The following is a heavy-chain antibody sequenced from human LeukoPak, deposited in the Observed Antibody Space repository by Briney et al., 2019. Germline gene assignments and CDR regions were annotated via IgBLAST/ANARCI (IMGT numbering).Heavy chain of an antibody. J-gene: IGHJ4*02. Sequence: YISYSGSTYYTPSLKSRVTISVDTSKNQFSLKLSSVTAADTAVYYCAREAGYSSSWPTSDYWGQGTLVTVSS. CDR2: ISYSGST. V-gene: IGHV4-31*02. D-gene: IGHD6-13*01. CDR3: AREAGYSSSWPTSDY.